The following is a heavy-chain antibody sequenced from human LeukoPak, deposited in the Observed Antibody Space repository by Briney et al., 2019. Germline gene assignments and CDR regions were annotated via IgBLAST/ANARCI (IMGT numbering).Heavy chain of an antibody. CDR3: ARRARIDY. CDR2: ISSSGTPI. D-gene: IGHD6-6*01. V-gene: IGHV3-48*03. Sequence: PGGSLRLSCAASGFTFSSYEMNWVRRAPGKGLEWVSYISSSGTPIYYADSVKGRFTVSRDNARNSLYLQMNSLRAEDTAVYYCARRARIDYWGQGTLVTVSS. J-gene: IGHJ4*02. CDR1: GFTFSSYE.